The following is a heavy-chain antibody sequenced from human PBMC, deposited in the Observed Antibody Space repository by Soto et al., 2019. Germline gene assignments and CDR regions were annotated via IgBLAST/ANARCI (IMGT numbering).Heavy chain of an antibody. Sequence: QVQLVQSGAEVKKPGSSVKVSCKASGGTFSSYAISWVRQAPGQGLEWMGGIIPIFGTANYAQKFQGRVTITADKSMSTAYMELSSLRSEDTAVYYCASHHSQLVYGWFDPWGQGTLVTVSS. J-gene: IGHJ5*02. V-gene: IGHV1-69*06. D-gene: IGHD6-6*01. CDR2: IIPIFGTA. CDR3: ASHHSQLVYGWFDP. CDR1: GGTFSSYA.